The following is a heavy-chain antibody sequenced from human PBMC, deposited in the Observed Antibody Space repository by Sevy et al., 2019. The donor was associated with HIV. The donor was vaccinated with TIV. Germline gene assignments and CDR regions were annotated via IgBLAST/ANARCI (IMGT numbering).Heavy chain of an antibody. D-gene: IGHD6-13*01. Sequence: GGSLRLSCTTSGFTFGDYAMSWFRQAPGKGLEWVGFIRSKAYGGTTEYAASVKGRFTISRDDSKSIAYLQMNSLKTEDTAVYYCTRVVGYSSSWYRYYYYYYMDVWGKGTTVTVSS. J-gene: IGHJ6*03. CDR3: TRVVGYSSSWYRYYYYYYMDV. CDR2: IRSKAYGGTT. V-gene: IGHV3-49*03. CDR1: GFTFGDYA.